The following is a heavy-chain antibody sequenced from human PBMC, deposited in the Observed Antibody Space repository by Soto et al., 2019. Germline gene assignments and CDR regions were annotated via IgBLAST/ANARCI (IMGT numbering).Heavy chain of an antibody. V-gene: IGHV3-30*18. CDR3: AKNGPGYSSSWTHDY. D-gene: IGHD6-13*01. CDR1: GFTFSSYG. Sequence: AGSLRLSCAASGFTFSSYGMHWVRQAPGKGLEWVAVISYDGSNKYYADSVKGRFTISRDNSKNTLYLQMNSLRAEDTAVYYCAKNGPGYSSSWTHDYWGQGTLVTVSS. CDR2: ISYDGSNK. J-gene: IGHJ4*02.